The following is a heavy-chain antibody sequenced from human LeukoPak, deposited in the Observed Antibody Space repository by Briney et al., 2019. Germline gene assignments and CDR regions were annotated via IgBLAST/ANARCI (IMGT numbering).Heavy chain of an antibody. V-gene: IGHV3-74*01. Sequence: GSLRLSCAASGFTFSNYWMHWVRQAPRKGLVGVSRINMDGSTTTYADSVKGRFTISRDNAKKTLYLQMNSLRAEDTAVYYCARDDISAVADAFDIWGRGTMVTVSS. CDR2: INMDGSTT. CDR1: GFTFSNYW. D-gene: IGHD6-25*01. J-gene: IGHJ3*02. CDR3: ARDDISAVADAFDI.